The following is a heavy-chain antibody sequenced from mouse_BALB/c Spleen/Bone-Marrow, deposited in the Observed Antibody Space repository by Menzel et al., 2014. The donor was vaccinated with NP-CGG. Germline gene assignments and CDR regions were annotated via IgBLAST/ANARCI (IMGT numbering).Heavy chain of an antibody. CDR1: GNTFTSYD. Sequence: VKLQESGVELVKPGASVKLSCKASGNTFTSYDINWVRQRPEQGLEWIGWIFPGDSTTKYNEKFKGKATLSTDKSSGTVHMQLSRLTSEDSAVYFCVRSRLRDWYFDVWGAGTTVTISS. V-gene: IGHV1S56*01. CDR2: IFPGDSTT. D-gene: IGHD1-2*01. J-gene: IGHJ1*01. CDR3: VRSRLRDWYFDV.